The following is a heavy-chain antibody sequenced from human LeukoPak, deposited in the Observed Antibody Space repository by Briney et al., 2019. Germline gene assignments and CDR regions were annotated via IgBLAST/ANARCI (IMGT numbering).Heavy chain of an antibody. CDR1: GGSISSYY. V-gene: IGHV4-4*07. D-gene: IGHD7-27*01. CDR2: IYTSGST. J-gene: IGHJ5*02. Sequence: PSETLSLTCTVSGGSISSYYWSWIRQPAGKGLEWIGRIYTSGSTNYNPSLTSRVTMSVDTSKNQFSLKLSTVTAADTAVYYCARGGNWGSEFDPWGQGTLVTVSS. CDR3: ARGGNWGSEFDP.